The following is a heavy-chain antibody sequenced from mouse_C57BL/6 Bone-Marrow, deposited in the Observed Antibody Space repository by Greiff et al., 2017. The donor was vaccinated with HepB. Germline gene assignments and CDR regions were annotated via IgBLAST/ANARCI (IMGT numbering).Heavy chain of an antibody. D-gene: IGHD3-3*01. J-gene: IGHJ3*01. CDR2: IYPRDGST. Sequence: WMKQRPEQGLEWIGYIYPRDGSTKYNEKFKGKATLTADKSSSTAYMQLNSLTSEDSAVYFCARSLGGGFAYWGQGTLVTVSA. CDR3: ARSLGGGFAY. V-gene: IGHV1-78*01.